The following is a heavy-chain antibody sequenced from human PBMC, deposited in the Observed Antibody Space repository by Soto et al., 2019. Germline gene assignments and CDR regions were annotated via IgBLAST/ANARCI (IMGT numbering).Heavy chain of an antibody. D-gene: IGHD3-22*01. J-gene: IGHJ4*02. V-gene: IGHV1-18*01. CDR1: GYTFTSYG. CDR2: ISAYNGNT. CDR3: ARDGYYYDLLFDY. Sequence: QVQLVQSGAEVKKPGASVKVSCKASGYTFTSYGISWVRQAPGQGLEWMGWISAYNGNTNYAQKLQGRVTMTTVASTSTAYRELRSLRSDATAVYYCARDGYYYDLLFDYWGKGPPVTVSS.